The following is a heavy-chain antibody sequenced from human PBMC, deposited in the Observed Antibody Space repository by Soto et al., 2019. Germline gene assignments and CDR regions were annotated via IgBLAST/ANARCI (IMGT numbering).Heavy chain of an antibody. CDR1: GGTFSSYA. CDR2: IIPIFGTA. Sequence: SVKVSCKSSGGTFSSYAISWVRQAPGQGLEWMGGIIPIFGTANYAQKFQGRVTITADESTSTAYMELSSLRSEDTAVYYCARDYVDIVATINDLDVWGQGTTVTVSS. V-gene: IGHV1-69*13. CDR3: ARDYVDIVATINDLDV. D-gene: IGHD5-12*01. J-gene: IGHJ6*02.